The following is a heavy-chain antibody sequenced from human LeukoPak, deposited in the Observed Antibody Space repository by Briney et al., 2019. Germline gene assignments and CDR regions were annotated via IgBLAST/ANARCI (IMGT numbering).Heavy chain of an antibody. CDR3: ANDPTYYDILTGYYRAEFDY. Sequence: GGSLRLSCAASGFTFSSYAMSWVRQAPGKGLEWVSAISGSGGSTYHADSVKGRFTISRDNSKNTLYLQMNSLRAEDTAVYYCANDPTYYDILTGYYRAEFDYWGQGTLVTVSS. CDR1: GFTFSSYA. J-gene: IGHJ4*02. D-gene: IGHD3-9*01. V-gene: IGHV3-23*01. CDR2: ISGSGGST.